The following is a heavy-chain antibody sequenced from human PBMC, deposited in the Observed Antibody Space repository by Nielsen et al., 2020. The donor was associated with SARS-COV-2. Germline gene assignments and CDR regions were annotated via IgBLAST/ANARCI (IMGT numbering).Heavy chain of an antibody. V-gene: IGHV4-34*01. D-gene: IGHD6-19*01. CDR3: ARDRGGWPHLGFDP. CDR1: GGSFSGYY. J-gene: IGHJ5*02. Sequence: SETLSLTCAVYGGSFSGYYWGWIRQPPGKGLEWIGTIYYSGTAYYNPSLKSRVTISIDTSKNQFSLRLSSVTAADTAVYYCARDRGGWPHLGFDPWGQGTLVTVSS. CDR2: IYYSGTA.